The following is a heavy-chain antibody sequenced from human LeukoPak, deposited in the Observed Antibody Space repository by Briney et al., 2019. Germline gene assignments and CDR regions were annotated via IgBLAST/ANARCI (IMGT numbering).Heavy chain of an antibody. CDR2: IYYSGST. V-gene: IGHV4-59*01. CDR1: GGSISSYY. D-gene: IGHD3-10*01. CDR3: AREPYGSGTFVY. J-gene: IGHJ4*02. Sequence: SETLSLTCTVSGGSISSYYWSWIRQPPGKGLEWIGYIYYSGSTNYNPSLKSRVTISVDTSKNQFSLKLSSVTAADTAEYYCAREPYGSGTFVYWGQGTLVTVSS.